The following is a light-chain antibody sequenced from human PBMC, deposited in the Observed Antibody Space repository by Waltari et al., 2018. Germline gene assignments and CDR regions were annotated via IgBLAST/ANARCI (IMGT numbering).Light chain of an antibody. V-gene: IGLV2-23*02. CDR1: SSDAGSSNL. CDR3: GSYGGSSTLV. CDR2: EVS. J-gene: IGLJ3*02. Sequence: QSALTQPASVSGSPGQSITISCTGTSSDAGSSNLVSWYQQYQGKVPKLMIYEVSKRPSAVFLRFSGSKSGNAASLRFSGLQAEDEAAYYCGSYGGSSTLVFGGGTKVTVL.